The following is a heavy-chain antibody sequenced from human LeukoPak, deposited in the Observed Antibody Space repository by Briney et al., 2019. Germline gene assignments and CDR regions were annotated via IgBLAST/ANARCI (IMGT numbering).Heavy chain of an antibody. Sequence: VASVKVSCKASGYTFTGYYMHWVRQAPGQGLEWMGWINPNSGGTNYAQKFQGRVTMTRDTSISTAYMELSRLRSDDTAVYYCARDNGEGLLLWFGELGIDAFDIWGQGTMVTVSS. V-gene: IGHV1-2*02. CDR3: ARDNGEGLLLWFGELGIDAFDI. D-gene: IGHD3-10*01. CDR2: INPNSGGT. J-gene: IGHJ3*02. CDR1: GYTFTGYY.